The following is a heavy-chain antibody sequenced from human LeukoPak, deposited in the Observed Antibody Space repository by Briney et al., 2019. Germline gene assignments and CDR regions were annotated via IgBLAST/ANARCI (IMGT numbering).Heavy chain of an antibody. J-gene: IGHJ4*02. CDR1: GGSISSYY. Sequence: SETLSLNCTVSGGSISSYYWSWIRQPPGKGLEWIGYIYYSGSTNYNPSLKSRVTISVDTSKNQFSLKLTSVTAADTAVYYCAQGYCSGGDCYSLDYWGQGTLVTVSS. CDR2: IYYSGST. D-gene: IGHD2-15*01. CDR3: AQGYCSGGDCYSLDY. V-gene: IGHV4-59*01.